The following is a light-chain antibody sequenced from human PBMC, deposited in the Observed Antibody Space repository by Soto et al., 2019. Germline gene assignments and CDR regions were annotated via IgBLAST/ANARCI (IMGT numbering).Light chain of an antibody. Sequence: QSALTQPASVSGSPGQSITISCTGTNSDIGGYNYVSWYQQHPGKAPKLMIYDVSNRPSGVSNHFSGSKSGNTASLTISGLQAEDEADYYCSSYTSSNTLVFGGGTKLPS. CDR1: NSDIGGYNY. CDR3: SSYTSSNTLV. V-gene: IGLV2-14*01. CDR2: DVS. J-gene: IGLJ2*01.